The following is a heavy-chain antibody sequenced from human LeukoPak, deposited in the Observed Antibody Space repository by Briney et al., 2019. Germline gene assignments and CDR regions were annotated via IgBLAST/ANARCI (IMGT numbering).Heavy chain of an antibody. J-gene: IGHJ4*02. CDR2: IIPILGIA. CDR1: GGTFSSYT. Sequence: SVKVSCKAFGGTFSSYTISWVRQAPGQGLEWMGRIIPILGIANYAQKFQGRVTITADKSTSTAYMELSSLRSEDTAVYYCASSPGSSSWRSTIDYWGQGTLVTVSS. CDR3: ASSPGSSSWRSTIDY. V-gene: IGHV1-69*02. D-gene: IGHD6-13*01.